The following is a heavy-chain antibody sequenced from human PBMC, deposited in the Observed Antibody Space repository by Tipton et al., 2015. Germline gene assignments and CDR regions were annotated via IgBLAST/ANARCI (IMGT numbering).Heavy chain of an antibody. D-gene: IGHD3/OR15-3a*01. Sequence: SLRLSCAASGFTFNTYWMNWVRQIPGKGLEWVANIKYDGTEISYVESVRGRFTVSRDNARNSLYLQLDTLRAEDTAVYYCARGTVGLPGVDYWGQGPLVTVSS. CDR3: ARGTVGLPGVDY. V-gene: IGHV3-7*01. CDR2: IKYDGTEI. CDR1: GFTFNTYW. J-gene: IGHJ4*02.